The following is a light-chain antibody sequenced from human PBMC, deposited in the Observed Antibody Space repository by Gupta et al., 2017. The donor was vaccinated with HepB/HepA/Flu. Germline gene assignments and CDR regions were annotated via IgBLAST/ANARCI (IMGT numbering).Light chain of an antibody. Sequence: SALTQPASVSGSPGQSITISCPGTSSDVGSYNLVSWYQQHPGRAPKLMIYEVSKRPSGVSNRFSGSKSGNTASLTISGLQAEDEADYYCCSYASRSTFVVFGGGTKLTVL. CDR3: CSYASRSTFVV. CDR2: EVS. J-gene: IGLJ2*01. CDR1: SSDVGSYNL. V-gene: IGLV2-23*02.